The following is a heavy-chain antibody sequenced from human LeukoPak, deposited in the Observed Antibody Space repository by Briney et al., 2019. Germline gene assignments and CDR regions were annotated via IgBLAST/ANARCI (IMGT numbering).Heavy chain of an antibody. V-gene: IGHV3-48*03. D-gene: IGHD3-16*01. CDR3: ARDPARGGY. CDR2: ISSSGSNI. CDR1: GFTFSSYE. Sequence: GGSQRLSCAASGFTFSSYEMNWVRQAPGKGLEWVSYISSSGSNIYYADSVKGRFTISRDNAKNSLYLQMNSLRAEDTAVYYCARDPARGGYWGQGTLVTVSS. J-gene: IGHJ4*02.